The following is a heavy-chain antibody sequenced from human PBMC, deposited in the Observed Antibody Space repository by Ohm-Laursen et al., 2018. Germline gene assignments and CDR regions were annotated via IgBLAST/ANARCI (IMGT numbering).Heavy chain of an antibody. V-gene: IGHV5-51*01. CDR2: IYPGDSDT. J-gene: IGHJ4*02. D-gene: IGHD5-18*01. CDR1: GYRFTSYW. CDR3: ARYSYDSSRYYFDY. Sequence: GESLRLSCKCSGYRFTSYWIGWVRQMPGKGLEWMGIIYPGDSDTRYSPSFQGQVTISADKSISTAYLQWSSLKASDTAMYYCARYSYDSSRYYFDYWGQGTLVTVSS.